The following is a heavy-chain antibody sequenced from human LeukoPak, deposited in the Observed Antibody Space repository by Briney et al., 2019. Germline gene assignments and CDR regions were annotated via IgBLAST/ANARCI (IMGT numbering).Heavy chain of an antibody. Sequence: GGSLRLSCTGSGFIFSRYAVSWVRQGPGKGLEWVSAISGSGGSTYYADSVKGRFTISRDNSKNTLYLQMNSLRAEDTAVYYCAKDVHGLLWFGEFHWGQGTLVTVSS. CDR2: ISGSGGST. D-gene: IGHD3-10*01. J-gene: IGHJ4*02. V-gene: IGHV3-23*01. CDR1: GFIFSRYA. CDR3: AKDVHGLLWFGEFH.